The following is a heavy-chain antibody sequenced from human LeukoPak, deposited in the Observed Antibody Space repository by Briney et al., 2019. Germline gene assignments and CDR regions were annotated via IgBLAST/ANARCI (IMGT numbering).Heavy chain of an antibody. D-gene: IGHD6-13*01. CDR1: GFTFRSYE. Sequence: PGGSLRLSCAAAGFTFRSYELHWVRQAPGKGLEWVSYIGSNAYILDYADSVKGRFTVSRDSTRSSLYLQMNSLRADDTAVYYCARGATAGQFDYWGLGTMVTVSS. CDR2: IGSNAYIL. CDR3: ARGATAGQFDY. J-gene: IGHJ4*02. V-gene: IGHV3-48*03.